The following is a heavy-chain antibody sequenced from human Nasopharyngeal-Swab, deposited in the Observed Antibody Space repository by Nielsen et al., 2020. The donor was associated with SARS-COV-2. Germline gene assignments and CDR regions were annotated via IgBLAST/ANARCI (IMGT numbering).Heavy chain of an antibody. CDR1: GFTFSCYW. CDR3: ARSYYGAYYYGMDV. Sequence: GASLSLSCAASGFTFSCYWMSWVRQAPGKGLEWVANIKQDGSEKYYVDSVKGRFTISRDKSKNTLYLQMNSLRAEDTAVYYCARSYYGAYYYGMDVWGQGTTVTVSS. J-gene: IGHJ6*02. D-gene: IGHD4-17*01. CDR2: IKQDGSEK. V-gene: IGHV3-7*04.